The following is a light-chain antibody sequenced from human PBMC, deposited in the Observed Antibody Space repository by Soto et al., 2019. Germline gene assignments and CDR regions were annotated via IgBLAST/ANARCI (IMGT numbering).Light chain of an antibody. CDR3: QKLKVYPST. CDR1: QALSNY. J-gene: IGKJ4*01. V-gene: IGKV1-9*01. CDR2: DAS. Sequence: DIQLTQSPSVLSASVGDTVTITCRASQALSNYLAWYQQKPGKAPDLLIYDASTLHSGVPSRFSGGGSGTDFTLTISSLQPEDFATDHRQKLKVYPSTFGGGTTVDI.